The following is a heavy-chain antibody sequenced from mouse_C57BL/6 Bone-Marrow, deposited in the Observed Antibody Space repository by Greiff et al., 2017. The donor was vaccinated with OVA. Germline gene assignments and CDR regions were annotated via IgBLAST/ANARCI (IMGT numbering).Heavy chain of an antibody. Sequence: VQLQQPGAELVKPGASVKMSCKASGYTFTSYWITWVKQRPGQGLEWIGDIYPGSGSTNYNEKFKSKATLTVETSSSTAYMQLSSLTSEDSAVYYCARDYGSGYGYWGQGTTLTVSS. J-gene: IGHJ2*01. CDR2: IYPGSGST. D-gene: IGHD1-1*01. CDR3: ARDYGSGYGY. CDR1: GYTFTSYW. V-gene: IGHV1-55*01.